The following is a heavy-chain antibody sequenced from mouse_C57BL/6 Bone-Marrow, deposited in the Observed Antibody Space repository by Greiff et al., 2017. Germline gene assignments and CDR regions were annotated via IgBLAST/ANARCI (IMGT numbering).Heavy chain of an antibody. J-gene: IGHJ3*01. CDR3: ARISNLAWFAY. V-gene: IGHV1-81*01. Sequence: QVQLQQSGAELARPGASVKLSCKASGYTFTSYGISWVKQRTGQGLEWIGEIYSRSGNTYYNEKFKGKATLTADKSSSTAYMELRSLTSEDSAVYFCARISNLAWFAYWGQGTLVTVSA. CDR2: IYSRSGNT. D-gene: IGHD2-5*01. CDR1: GYTFTSYG.